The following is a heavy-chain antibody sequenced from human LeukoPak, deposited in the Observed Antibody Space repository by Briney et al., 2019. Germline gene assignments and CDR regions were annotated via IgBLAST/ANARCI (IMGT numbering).Heavy chain of an antibody. CDR3: ARQPRSSSWYVPHWFDP. D-gene: IGHD6-13*01. V-gene: IGHV3-48*03. J-gene: IGHJ5*02. CDR1: GFTFSSYE. CDR2: ISSSGSTI. Sequence: GGSLRLSCAASGFTFSSYEMNWVRQAPGKGLEWVSYISSSGSTIYYADSVKGRFTISRDNAKNSLYLQMDSLRAEDTAVYYCARQPRSSSWYVPHWFDPWGQGTLVTVSS.